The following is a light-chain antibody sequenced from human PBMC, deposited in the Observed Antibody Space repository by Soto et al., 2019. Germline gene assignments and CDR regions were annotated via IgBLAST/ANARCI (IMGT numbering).Light chain of an antibody. CDR3: SSYTNINTRAGV. CDR2: EVT. Sequence: QSALTQPASVSGSPGQSITIPSTETTVDFVSYNRVSWYQQHPGKAPKLIIYEVTDRPSGVSNRFSGSKSGNTASLTISGLQAEDEAEYYCSSYTNINTRAGVFGTGTKLTVL. J-gene: IGLJ1*01. CDR1: TVDFVSYNR. V-gene: IGLV2-14*01.